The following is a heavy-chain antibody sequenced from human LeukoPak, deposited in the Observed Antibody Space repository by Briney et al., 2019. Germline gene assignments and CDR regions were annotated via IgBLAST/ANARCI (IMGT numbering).Heavy chain of an antibody. CDR3: ARDSTGTAFDP. CDR2: LQPSGAT. D-gene: IGHD1-14*01. CDR1: GASISSYY. J-gene: IGHJ5*02. Sequence: SETLSLTCIVSGASISSYYWSWIRHPAGKELEWIGRLQPSGATNYNPSLESRVTMSVDTSKNQFSLSLTSVTAADTVVYYCARDSTGTAFDPWGQGTLVTVSS. V-gene: IGHV4-4*07.